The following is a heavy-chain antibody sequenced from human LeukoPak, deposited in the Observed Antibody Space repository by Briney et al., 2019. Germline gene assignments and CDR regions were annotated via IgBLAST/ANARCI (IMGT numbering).Heavy chain of an antibody. CDR1: GDSINSGGYY. CDR2: IYYTGYT. D-gene: IGHD3-10*01. J-gene: IGHJ6*02. Sequence: SETLSLTCTVSGDSINSGGYYWSWIRQHPGKGLEWIGFIYYTGYTYSNPSLKGRFAISLDTSKNQFSPKLNSVTAADTAVYYCARDPGGFGELFGTSGLDVWGQGTTVLVSS. CDR3: ARDPGGFGELFGTSGLDV. V-gene: IGHV4-31*03.